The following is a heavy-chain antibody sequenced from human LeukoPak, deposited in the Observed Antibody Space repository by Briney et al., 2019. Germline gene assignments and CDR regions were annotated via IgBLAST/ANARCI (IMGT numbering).Heavy chain of an antibody. CDR3: EGRSGSFDY. V-gene: IGHV3-7*01. CDR1: GFTFSSYW. D-gene: IGHD3-10*01. J-gene: IGHJ4*02. CDR2: IKQDGSKK. Sequence: GGSLRLSCAASGFTFSSYWMSWVRQAPVKGLEWVANIKQDGSKKNYVDSVKGRFTISRDNAKNSLYLQMNSLRVEDTAVYYCEGRSGSFDYWGQGTLVTVSS.